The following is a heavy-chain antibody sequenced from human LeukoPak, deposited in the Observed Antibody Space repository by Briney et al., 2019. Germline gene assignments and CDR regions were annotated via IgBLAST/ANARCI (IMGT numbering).Heavy chain of an antibody. V-gene: IGHV4-31*02. CDR3: ARDQNPRGIDY. Sequence: SWVRQAPGKGLEWIGYIYYNGSTYYNPSLKSRVTISVDTSKNQFSLKLSSVTAADTAVYYCARDQNPRGIDYWGQGTLVTVSS. D-gene: IGHD6-13*01. J-gene: IGHJ4*02. CDR2: IYYNGST.